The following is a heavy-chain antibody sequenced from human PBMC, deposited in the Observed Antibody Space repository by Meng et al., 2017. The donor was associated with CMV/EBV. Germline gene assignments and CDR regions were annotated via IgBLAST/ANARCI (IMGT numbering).Heavy chain of an antibody. V-gene: IGHV1-69*05. J-gene: IGHJ6*02. CDR3: ASGRLELGYYYYHGMDV. D-gene: IGHD1-7*01. CDR1: GGTFSSYA. CDR2: IIPIFGTA. Sequence: SVKVSCKASGGTFSSYAISWVRQAPGQGLEWMGGIIPIFGTANYAQKFQGRVTITTDESTSTAYMELSSLRSEDTAVYYCASGRLELGYYYYHGMDVWGQGTTVTVSS.